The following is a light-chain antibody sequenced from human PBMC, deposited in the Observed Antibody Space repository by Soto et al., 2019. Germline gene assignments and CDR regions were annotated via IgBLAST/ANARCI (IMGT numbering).Light chain of an antibody. Sequence: EIVLTQSPGTLSLSPGEEATLFCRASQSVRNNWLAWYQQKPGQAPRLLIYDASTRATGIPDRFSGSGSGTDFTLTITRLEPEDFAVYYCQQQGTSPPSWTFGQGTMVEIK. CDR3: QQQGTSPPSWT. CDR1: QSVRNNW. V-gene: IGKV3-20*01. J-gene: IGKJ1*01. CDR2: DAS.